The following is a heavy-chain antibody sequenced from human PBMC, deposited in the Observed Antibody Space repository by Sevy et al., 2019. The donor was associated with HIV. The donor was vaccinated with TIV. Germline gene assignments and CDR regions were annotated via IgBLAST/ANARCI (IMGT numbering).Heavy chain of an antibody. J-gene: IGHJ4*02. CDR3: ARDRPTLNYHASSGCHYYFDS. D-gene: IGHD3-22*01. V-gene: IGHV3-21*01. CDR2: ITGDSSYM. CDR1: GFTFSSYE. Sequence: GGSLRLSCAASGFTFSSYEMNWVRQAPGKGLEWISSITGDSSYMYDADSVKGRFTISRDNAKNSLYLHMNGLRAEDTAVYYCARDRPTLNYHASSGCHYYFDSWGQGTLVTVSS.